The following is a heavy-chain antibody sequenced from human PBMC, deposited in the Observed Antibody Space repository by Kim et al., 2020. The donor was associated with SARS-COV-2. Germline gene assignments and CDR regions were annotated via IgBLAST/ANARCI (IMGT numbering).Heavy chain of an antibody. CDR2: ITPSGGVT. Sequence: GGSLRFSCEASRFTFSNYAMSWVRHAPGKGLEWVSGITPSGGVTDYADSVKGRFPISRDNSKGPLYLQMNILRPDDTALYYCTKDRTDGSSGGDWSPDS. V-gene: IGHV3-23*01. CDR3: TKDRTDGSSGGDWSPDS. J-gene: IGHJ5*01. CDR1: RFTFSNYA. D-gene: IGHD2-21*01.